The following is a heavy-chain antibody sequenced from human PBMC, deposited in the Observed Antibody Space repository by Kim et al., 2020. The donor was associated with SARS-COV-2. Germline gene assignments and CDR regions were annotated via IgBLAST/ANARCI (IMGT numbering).Heavy chain of an antibody. J-gene: IGHJ6*01. CDR1: GFTFSSYG. V-gene: IGHV3-33*01. D-gene: IGHD2-2*02. Sequence: GGSLRLSCAASGFTFSSYGMHWVRQAPGKGLEWVAVIWYDGSNKYYADSVKGRFTISRDNSKNTLYLQMNSLRAEDTAVYYCAREYCSSTSCYTTRGEYGICVWGQGTTVTVSS. CDR2: IWYDGSNK. CDR3: AREYCSSTSCYTTRGEYGICV.